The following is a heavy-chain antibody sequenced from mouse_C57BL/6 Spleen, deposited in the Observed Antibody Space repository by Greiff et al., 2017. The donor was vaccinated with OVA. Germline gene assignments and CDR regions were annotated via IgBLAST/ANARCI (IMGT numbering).Heavy chain of an antibody. CDR2: INPSNGGT. CDR3: ARGSSSHDGWYFDV. CDR1: GYTFTSYW. D-gene: IGHD1-1*01. V-gene: IGHV1-53*01. J-gene: IGHJ1*03. Sequence: QVQLQQPGTELVKPGASVKLSCKASGYTFTSYWMHWVKQRPGQGLEWIGNINPSNGGTNYNEKFKSKATLTVDKSSSTAYMQLSSLTSEDSAVYYWARGSSSHDGWYFDVRGTGTTVTGSS.